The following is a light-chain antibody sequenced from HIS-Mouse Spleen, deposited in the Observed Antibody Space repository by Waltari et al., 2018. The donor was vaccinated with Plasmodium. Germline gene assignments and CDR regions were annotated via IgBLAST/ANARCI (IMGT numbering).Light chain of an antibody. Sequence: SYELTQPPSVSVSPGQTARITCPGDALPTKYAYWYQQKSGQAPVLVIYEDSKRPSGIPDRFSGSSSGTMATLTISGAQVEDEADYYCYSTDSSTVVFGGGTKLTVL. J-gene: IGLJ2*01. CDR2: EDS. CDR1: ALPTKY. V-gene: IGLV3-10*01. CDR3: YSTDSSTVV.